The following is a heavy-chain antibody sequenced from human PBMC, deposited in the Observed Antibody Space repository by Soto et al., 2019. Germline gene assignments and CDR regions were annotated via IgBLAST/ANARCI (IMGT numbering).Heavy chain of an antibody. J-gene: IGHJ4*02. CDR3: ARGYRSSSSPPYFGY. CDR2: INHSGST. Sequence: QVQLQQWGAGLLKPSETLSLTCAVYGGSFSGYYWSWIRQPPGKGLEWIGEINHSGSTNYNPSLKSRVTISVDTSKNQFSLKLSSVTAADTAVYYCARGYRSSSSPPYFGYWGQGTLVTVSS. D-gene: IGHD6-6*01. CDR1: GGSFSGYY. V-gene: IGHV4-34*01.